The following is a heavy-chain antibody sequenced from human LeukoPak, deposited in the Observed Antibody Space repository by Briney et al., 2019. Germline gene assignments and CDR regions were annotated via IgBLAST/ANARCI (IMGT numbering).Heavy chain of an antibody. D-gene: IGHD6-13*01. CDR2: IYSGGTT. J-gene: IGHJ4*02. Sequence: GGSLRLSCKASGFTVSNNYMNWVRQAPGKGLEWVALIYSGGTTNYADSVKGRFTISRDNSKNTLYLQMTNVRVEDTVVYYCARDPPGIAASVSGGWGQGTLVTVSS. CDR3: ARDPPGIAASVSGG. V-gene: IGHV3-53*01. CDR1: GFTVSNNY.